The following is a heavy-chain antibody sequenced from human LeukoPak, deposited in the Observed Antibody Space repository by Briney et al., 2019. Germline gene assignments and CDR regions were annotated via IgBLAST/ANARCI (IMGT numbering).Heavy chain of an antibody. J-gene: IGHJ4*02. CDR3: AGNHDY. D-gene: IGHD1-14*01. Sequence: SETLSLTCAVYGGSFSGYYWSWIRQPPGKGLEWIGEINHSGSTNYNPSLKSRVTISVDTSKNQFSLKLSSVTAADTAVYYCAGNHDYWGQGTLVTVSS. CDR1: GGSFSGYY. CDR2: INHSGST. V-gene: IGHV4-34*01.